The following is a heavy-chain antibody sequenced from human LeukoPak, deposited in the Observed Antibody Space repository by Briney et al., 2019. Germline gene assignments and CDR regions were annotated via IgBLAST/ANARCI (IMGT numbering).Heavy chain of an antibody. Sequence: GGSLRLSCAASGFTLSSYWMSWVRQAPGKGLEWVANIKQDGSEKYYVDSVKGRFTISRDNAKNSLYLQMNSLRAEDTAVYYCARDQVSPGWCYQYGLDVWGKGTTVTVSS. CDR3: ARDQVSPGWCYQYGLDV. D-gene: IGHD2-21*01. J-gene: IGHJ6*04. V-gene: IGHV3-7*03. CDR2: IKQDGSEK. CDR1: GFTLSSYW.